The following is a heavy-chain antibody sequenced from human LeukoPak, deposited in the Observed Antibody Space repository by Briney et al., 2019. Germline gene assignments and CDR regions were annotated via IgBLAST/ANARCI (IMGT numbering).Heavy chain of an antibody. CDR1: GFTFSNYG. J-gene: IGHJ4*02. Sequence: GGSLRLSCAASGFTFSNYGIHWVRQAPGKGLEWVAFIRDDGSNKYYADSVKGRFTISRDNSKNTLYLQMNSLRAEDTAVYYCAKDQYSTGWYYFDYWGQGTLVTVSS. CDR2: IRDDGSNK. V-gene: IGHV3-30*02. CDR3: AKDQYSTGWYYFDY. D-gene: IGHD6-19*01.